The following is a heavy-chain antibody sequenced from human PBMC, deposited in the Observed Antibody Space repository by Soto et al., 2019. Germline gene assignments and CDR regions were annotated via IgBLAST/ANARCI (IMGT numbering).Heavy chain of an antibody. CDR2: ISGSGGST. Sequence: EVQLLESGGGLVQPGGSLRLSCAASGFTFSSYAMSWVRQAPGKGLEWVSAISGSGGSTYYADSVKGRFTISRDNSKNTLYLQMNSLRAEDTAVYYCAKDQARITIFGVVIIAVFDYWGQGTLVTVSS. CDR3: AKDQARITIFGVVIIAVFDY. V-gene: IGHV3-23*01. D-gene: IGHD3-3*01. CDR1: GFTFSSYA. J-gene: IGHJ4*02.